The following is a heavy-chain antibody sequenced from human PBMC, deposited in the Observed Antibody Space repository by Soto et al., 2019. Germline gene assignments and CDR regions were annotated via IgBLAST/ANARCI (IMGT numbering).Heavy chain of an antibody. CDR2: MNPNSGNT. V-gene: IGHV1-8*01. D-gene: IGHD3-3*01. Sequence: ASVNVCCKASGYTCTRYDINGVRQASGQGQEWMGWMNPNSGNTGYAQKFQGRVTMTRNTSISTAYMELSSLRSEDTAVYYCARGRGYDFWSGNLRPYDLWGRGTLVTVSS. J-gene: IGHJ2*01. CDR1: GYTCTRYD. CDR3: ARGRGYDFWSGNLRPYDL.